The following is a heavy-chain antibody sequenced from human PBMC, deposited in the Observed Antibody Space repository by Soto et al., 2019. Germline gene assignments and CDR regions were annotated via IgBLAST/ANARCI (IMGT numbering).Heavy chain of an antibody. CDR1: GFTFRTHT. V-gene: IGHV3-21*06. D-gene: IGHD3-16*01. Sequence: LSLSCAGSGFTFRTHTLVWVRQAPGKGLEWVSSISSGGTYLEYAHSVKGRFAISRDDAKDSVFLQMNSLKTGDTAVYYCVKGGEDITSPYGMDVWGQGTTVTVSS. CDR2: ISSGGTYL. J-gene: IGHJ6*02. CDR3: VKGGEDITSPYGMDV.